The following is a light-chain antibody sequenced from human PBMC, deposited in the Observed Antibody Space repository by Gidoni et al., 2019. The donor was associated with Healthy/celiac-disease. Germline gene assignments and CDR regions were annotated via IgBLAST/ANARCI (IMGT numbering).Light chain of an antibody. CDR1: SSTIGSNT. CDR3: AAWDDSLNGMV. V-gene: IGLV1-44*01. J-gene: IGLJ2*01. Sequence: QSVLTQPPSAYGTPGQRVTISCSGSSSTIGSNTVNWYQQLPGTAPKLLIYSNNQRPSGVPDRFSGSKSGTSASLAISGLQSEDEADYYCAAWDDSLNGMVFGGGTKLTVL. CDR2: SNN.